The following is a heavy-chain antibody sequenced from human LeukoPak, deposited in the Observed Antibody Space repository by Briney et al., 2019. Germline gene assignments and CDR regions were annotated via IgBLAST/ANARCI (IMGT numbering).Heavy chain of an antibody. V-gene: IGHV1-2*02. CDR2: IIPKNGDT. D-gene: IGHD2-2*01. Sequence: GASVKVSCKASGYTFSVYYIHWLRQAPGQGLEWMGWIIPKNGDTNYAQKFRDRVTMTRDTSISTAYMELSRLRSDDTAVYYCARGSCSSTSCHRVDYWGQGTLVTVSS. CDR3: ARGSCSSTSCHRVDY. J-gene: IGHJ4*02. CDR1: GYTFSVYY.